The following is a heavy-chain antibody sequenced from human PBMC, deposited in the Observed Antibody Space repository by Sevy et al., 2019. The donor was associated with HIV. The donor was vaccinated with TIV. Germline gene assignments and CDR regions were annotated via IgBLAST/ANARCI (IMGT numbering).Heavy chain of an antibody. D-gene: IGHD3-10*01. V-gene: IGHV3-7*01. CDR3: ARDRMVRGVINVYYYGMDV. Sequence: GESLKISCAASGFTFSSYWMSWVRQAPGKGLEWVANIKQDGSEKYYVDSVKGRFTISGDNAKNSLYLQMNSLRAEDTAVYYCARDRMVRGVINVYYYGMDVWGQGTTVTVSS. CDR2: IKQDGSEK. CDR1: GFTFSSYW. J-gene: IGHJ6*02.